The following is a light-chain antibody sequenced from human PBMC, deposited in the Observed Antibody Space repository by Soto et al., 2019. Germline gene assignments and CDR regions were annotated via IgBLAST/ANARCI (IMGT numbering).Light chain of an antibody. CDR3: QQTYGTPRT. CDR1: QSISTY. J-gene: IGKJ1*01. Sequence: IHMTQSPSSLSASVGDRVTITCRASQSISTYLNWYQQKPGKAPKVLIYAASSLQSGVPPRFSGSGSGTDFTLTISSLQPEDFATYYCQQTYGTPRTFGQGTRVEVK. V-gene: IGKV1-39*01. CDR2: AAS.